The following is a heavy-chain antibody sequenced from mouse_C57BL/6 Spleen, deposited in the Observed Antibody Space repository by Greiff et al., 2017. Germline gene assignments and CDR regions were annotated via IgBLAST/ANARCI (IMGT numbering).Heavy chain of an antibody. J-gene: IGHJ4*01. CDR3: ARGGTGAMGY. CDR2: IYPSDSET. D-gene: IGHD3-3*01. Sequence: QVQLQQSGAELVRPGSSVKLSCKASGYTFTSYWMDWVKQRPGQGLEWIGNIYPSDSETHYNQKFKDKATLTVDTSSSTAYMQLSSLPSDDSAVYYGARGGTGAMGYWGQGTSVTVSS. V-gene: IGHV1-61*01. CDR1: GYTFTSYW.